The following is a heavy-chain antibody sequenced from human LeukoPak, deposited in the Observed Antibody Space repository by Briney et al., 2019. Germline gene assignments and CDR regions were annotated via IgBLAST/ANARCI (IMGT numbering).Heavy chain of an antibody. CDR1: GFTFSSYA. CDR3: GHSQGGVGATDFDY. J-gene: IGHJ4*02. V-gene: IGHV3-23*01. Sequence: GGSLRLSCAASGFTFSSYAMSWVRQAPGKGLGWVSAISGSGGSTYYADSVKGRFTISRDNSKNTLYLQMNSLRAEDTAVYYCGHSQGGVGATDFDYWGQGTLVTVSS. CDR2: ISGSGGST. D-gene: IGHD1-26*01.